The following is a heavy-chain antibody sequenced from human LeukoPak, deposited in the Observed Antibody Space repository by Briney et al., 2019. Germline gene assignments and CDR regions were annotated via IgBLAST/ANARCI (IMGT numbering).Heavy chain of an antibody. Sequence: PGGSLRLSCVGSGFTISNYWMHWVRQAPGTGLEWVSRIHPGGSITTYADSVKGRFTISRDNAKNTLYLQMNSLRAEDTAVYYCAPQQTYSPYNWFDPWGQGTLVTVSS. D-gene: IGHD5-12*01. CDR1: GFTISNYW. CDR2: IHPGGSIT. J-gene: IGHJ5*02. V-gene: IGHV3-74*03. CDR3: APQQTYSPYNWFDP.